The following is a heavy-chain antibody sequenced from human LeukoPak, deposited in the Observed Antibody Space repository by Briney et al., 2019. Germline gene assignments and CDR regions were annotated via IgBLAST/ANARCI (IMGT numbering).Heavy chain of an antibody. CDR1: GFTFSSYA. V-gene: IGHV3-30*01. J-gene: IGHJ4*02. D-gene: IGHD6-13*01. CDR2: ISYDGSNK. Sequence: GRSRRLSCAAAGFTFSSYAMHWVRQAAGKGLEWVAVISYDGSNKYYAASVKARLPISRDNSKNTLYLQMNSLRAEDTAVYYCARDPGYRTAAAGKSEVWYFDYWGQGTLVTVSS. CDR3: ARDPGYRTAAAGKSEVWYFDY.